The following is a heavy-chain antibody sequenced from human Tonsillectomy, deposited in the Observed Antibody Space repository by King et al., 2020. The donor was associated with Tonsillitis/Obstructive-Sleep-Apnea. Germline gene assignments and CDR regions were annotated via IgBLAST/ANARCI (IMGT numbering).Heavy chain of an antibody. J-gene: IGHJ4*02. V-gene: IGHV3-33*01. Sequence: VQLVESGGGVVQPGRSLRLSCAASGFTFSNCGMEWVRQAPGKGLEWVAVIWYDGSKKYYADSVKGRFNISRDDSKNTVYLQMNNLRAEDTAVYYCAGDGGPNWSDGKLHFDYWGQGTLVTVSS. CDR2: IWYDGSKK. CDR3: AGDGGPNWSDGKLHFDY. D-gene: IGHD1-20*01. CDR1: GFTFSNCG.